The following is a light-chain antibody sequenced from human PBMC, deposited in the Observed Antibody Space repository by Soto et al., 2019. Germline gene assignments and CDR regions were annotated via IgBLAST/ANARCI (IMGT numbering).Light chain of an antibody. V-gene: IGLV2-14*01. J-gene: IGLJ1*01. CDR3: SSYTSSSNYV. CDR2: DVS. Sequence: QSALTQPASVSGSPGQSITISCTGTSGDVGGYNYVSWYQQHPGKAPKLMIYDVSNRPSGVSNRFSGSKSGNTASLTISGLQAEDEADYYCSSYTSSSNYVFGTGTKLTVL. CDR1: SGDVGGYNY.